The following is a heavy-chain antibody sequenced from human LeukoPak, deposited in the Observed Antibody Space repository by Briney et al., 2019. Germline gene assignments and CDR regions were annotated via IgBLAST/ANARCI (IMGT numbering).Heavy chain of an antibody. Sequence: GGSLRLSCAVSGITLSNYGMSWVRQAPGKGLEWVAGISDSGGRTNYADSVKGRFTISRDNPKNTLCLQMNSLRAEDTAVYFCAKRGVVIRVILVGFHKEANYFDSWGQGALVTVSS. J-gene: IGHJ4*02. V-gene: IGHV3-23*01. D-gene: IGHD3-22*01. CDR1: GITLSNYG. CDR3: AKRGVVIRVILVGFHKEANYFDS. CDR2: ISDSGGRT.